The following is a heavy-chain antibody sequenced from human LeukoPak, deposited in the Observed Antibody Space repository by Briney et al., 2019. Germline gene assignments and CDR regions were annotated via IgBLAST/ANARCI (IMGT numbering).Heavy chain of an antibody. V-gene: IGHV3-48*01. CDR2: IGPGGDI. CDR1: GFSLTAYS. CDR3: ARRFDS. Sequence: GGSLRLSCAASGFSLTAYSMNWVRQAPGRGLEWISYIGPGGDIYYADSVTGRFTVSRDTAKNSLYLQMNGLRVEDTAVYYCARRFDSWGQGTLVTVSS. J-gene: IGHJ4*02.